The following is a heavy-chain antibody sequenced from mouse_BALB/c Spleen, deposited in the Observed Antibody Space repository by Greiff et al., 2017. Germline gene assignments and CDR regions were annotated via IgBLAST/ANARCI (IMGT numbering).Heavy chain of an antibody. V-gene: IGHV3-2*02. CDR2: ISYSGST. J-gene: IGHJ2*01. D-gene: IGHD2-3*01. CDR3: ARDDGYVDY. CDR1: GYSITSDYA. Sequence: EVQRVESGPGLVKPSQSLSLTCTVTGYSITSDYAWNWIRQFPGNKLEWMGYISYSGSTSYNPSLKSRISITRDTSKNQFFLQLNSVTTEDTATYYCARDDGYVDYWGQGTTLTVSS.